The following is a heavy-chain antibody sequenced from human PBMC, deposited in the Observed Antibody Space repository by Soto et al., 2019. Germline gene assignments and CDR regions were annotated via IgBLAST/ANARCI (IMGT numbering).Heavy chain of an antibody. CDR3: ARGRGGYCSSTRCPGGSNWFDP. V-gene: IGHV4-31*03. Sequence: PSETLSLTCTVSGGSISSGGYYWSWIRQHPGKGLEWIGYIYYSGSTYYNPSLKSRVTISVDTSKNQFSVKLSSVTAADTAVYSCARGRGGYCSSTRCPGGSNWFDPWGKGTLVTVS. D-gene: IGHD2-2*01. CDR1: GGSISSGGYY. CDR2: IYYSGST. J-gene: IGHJ5*02.